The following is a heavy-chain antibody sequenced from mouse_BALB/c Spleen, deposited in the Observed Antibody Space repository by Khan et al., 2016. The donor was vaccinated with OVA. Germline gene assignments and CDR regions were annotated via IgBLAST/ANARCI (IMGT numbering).Heavy chain of an antibody. J-gene: IGHJ1*01. V-gene: IGHV1-4*01. CDR3: VRSGAYYRYDGYFDV. CDR1: GYTFTSYT. CDR2: INPSNGYT. D-gene: IGHD2-14*01. Sequence: QVQLQQSGAELARPGAPVKMSCKASGYTFTSYTMHWVKQRPGQGLEWIGYINPSNGYTNYNQKFKDTATLTADKSSSTAYMQLSSLTSEDSAVYYCVRSGAYYRYDGYFDVWGAGTTVTVSS.